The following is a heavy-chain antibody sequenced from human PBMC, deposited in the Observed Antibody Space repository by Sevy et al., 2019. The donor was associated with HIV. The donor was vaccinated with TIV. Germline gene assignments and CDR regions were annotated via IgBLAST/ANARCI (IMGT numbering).Heavy chain of an antibody. Sequence: ASVKVSCKASGYTFTSYGISWVRQAPGQGLEWMGWISAYNGNTNYAQKLQGRVTMTTDTSTSTAYMELRSLRSDDTAVYYCARSHYDFWSGWTDLLNYYYYMAVWGKGTTVTVSS. J-gene: IGHJ6*03. CDR2: ISAYNGNT. CDR1: GYTFTSYG. V-gene: IGHV1-18*04. D-gene: IGHD3-3*01. CDR3: ARSHYDFWSGWTDLLNYYYYMAV.